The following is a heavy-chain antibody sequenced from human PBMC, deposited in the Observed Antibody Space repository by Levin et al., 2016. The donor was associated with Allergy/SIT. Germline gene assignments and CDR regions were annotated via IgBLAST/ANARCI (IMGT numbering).Heavy chain of an antibody. J-gene: IGHJ4*02. CDR1: GGSFSGYY. CDR2: INHSGST. CDR3: ARARGRITIFGVDY. D-gene: IGHD3-3*01. Sequence: SETLSLTCAVYGGSFSGYYWSWIRQPPGKGLEWIGEINHSGSTNYNPSLKSRVTISVDTSKNQFSLKLSSVTAADTAVYYCARARGRITIFGVDYWGQGTLVTVSS. V-gene: IGHV4-34*01.